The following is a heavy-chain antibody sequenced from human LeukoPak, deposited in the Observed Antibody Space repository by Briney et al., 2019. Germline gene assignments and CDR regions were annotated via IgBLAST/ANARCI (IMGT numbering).Heavy chain of an antibody. CDR3: ARDKWRWASYYYYMDV. D-gene: IGHD5-12*01. CDR2: IYYSGST. Sequence: PSETLSLTCTVSGGSISSSSYYWGWIRQPPGKGLEWIGSIYYSGSTYYNPSLKSRVTISVDTSKNQFSLKLSSVTAADTAVYYCARDKWRWASYYYYMDVWGKGTTVTVSS. J-gene: IGHJ6*03. CDR1: GGSISSSSYY. V-gene: IGHV4-39*07.